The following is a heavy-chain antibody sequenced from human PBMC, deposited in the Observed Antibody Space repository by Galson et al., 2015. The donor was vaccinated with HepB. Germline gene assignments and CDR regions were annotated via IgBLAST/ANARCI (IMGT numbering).Heavy chain of an antibody. Sequence: SVKVSCKASGVTFSSQAISWVRQAPGQGLEWMGRIIPFLGIPNYAQNFQGRVTISADNSTSTAYLELSSLRSEDTAVYYCVLGAGTTFGTYWGQGTLVTVSS. D-gene: IGHD1-1*01. CDR3: VLGAGTTFGTY. CDR2: IIPFLGIP. CDR1: GVTFSSQA. J-gene: IGHJ4*02. V-gene: IGHV1-69*04.